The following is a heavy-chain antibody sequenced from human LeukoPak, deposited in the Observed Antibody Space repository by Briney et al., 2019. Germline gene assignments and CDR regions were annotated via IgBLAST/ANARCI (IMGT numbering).Heavy chain of an antibody. CDR2: INSDGSIT. Sequence: GGSLRLPCAASGFTFSSYWMLWVRQAPGKGPVWVSRINSDGSITSYADSVKGRFTISRDNAKNTLCLQMNSLRAEDTAMYYCARSHSSGCYVAFDIWGQGTMVTVSS. V-gene: IGHV3-74*01. D-gene: IGHD3-22*01. CDR3: ARSHSSGCYVAFDI. CDR1: GFTFSSYW. J-gene: IGHJ3*02.